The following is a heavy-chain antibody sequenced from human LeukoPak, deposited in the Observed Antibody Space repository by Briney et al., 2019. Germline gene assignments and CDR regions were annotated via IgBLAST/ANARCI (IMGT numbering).Heavy chain of an antibody. V-gene: IGHV3-30*01. Sequence: PGGSLRLSCAASGFTFSSYAMHWVRQAPGKGLEWVAVISYDGSSKYYADSVKGRFTISRDNSKNTLYLQMNSLRAEDTAVYYCARETPGNYYDSSGHFDYWGQGTLVTVSS. CDR2: ISYDGSSK. CDR3: ARETPGNYYDSSGHFDY. J-gene: IGHJ4*02. D-gene: IGHD3-22*01. CDR1: GFTFSSYA.